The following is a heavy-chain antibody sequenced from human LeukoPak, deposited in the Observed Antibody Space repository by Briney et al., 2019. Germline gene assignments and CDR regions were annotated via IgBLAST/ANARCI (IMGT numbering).Heavy chain of an antibody. Sequence: GGSLRLSCAASGFTFDDYGMSWVRQAPGKGLEWVSAISGSGGSTYYADSVKGRFTISRDNSKNTLYLQMNSLRAEDTAVYYCAKDRPRAYCSGGSCFPAESYYMDVWGKGTTVTVSS. CDR1: GFTFDDYG. CDR2: ISGSGGST. V-gene: IGHV3-23*01. CDR3: AKDRPRAYCSGGSCFPAESYYMDV. D-gene: IGHD2-15*01. J-gene: IGHJ6*03.